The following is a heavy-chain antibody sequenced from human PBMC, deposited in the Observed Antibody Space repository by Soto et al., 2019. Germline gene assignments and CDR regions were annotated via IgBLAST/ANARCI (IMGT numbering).Heavy chain of an antibody. Sequence: QVQLVESGGGVVQPGRSLRLSCAASGFTFSSYGMHWVRQAPGKGLEWVAVIWYDGSNKYYADSVKGRFTISRDNSKNTLYLQMNSLRAEDTGVYYCARDSGIAAAVDYWGQGTLVTVSS. V-gene: IGHV3-33*01. CDR1: GFTFSSYG. J-gene: IGHJ4*02. D-gene: IGHD6-13*01. CDR3: ARDSGIAAAVDY. CDR2: IWYDGSNK.